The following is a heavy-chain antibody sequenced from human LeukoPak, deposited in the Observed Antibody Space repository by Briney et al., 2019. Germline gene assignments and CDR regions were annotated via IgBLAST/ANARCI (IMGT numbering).Heavy chain of an antibody. CDR2: ISGSGGST. D-gene: IGHD3-10*01. J-gene: IGHJ4*02. CDR1: GFTFDDYG. Sequence: GGSLRLSCAASGFTFDDYGMSWVRQAPGKGLEWVSAISGSGGSTYYADSVKGRFTISRDNSKSTLYLQMNSLRAEDTAVYYCAKDVVYGSGSYAYYFDYWGQGTLVTVSS. CDR3: AKDVVYGSGSYAYYFDY. V-gene: IGHV3-23*01.